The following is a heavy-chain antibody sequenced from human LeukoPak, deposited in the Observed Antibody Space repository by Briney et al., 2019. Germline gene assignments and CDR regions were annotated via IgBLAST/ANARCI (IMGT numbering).Heavy chain of an antibody. Sequence: PGGSLRLSCAASGFTFSSYGMHWVRQAPGKGLEWVAVIWYDGNNKYYADFVKGRFTISRDNSKNTLYLQMNSLRAEYTVVYNCARDRGSREDGMDVWGQGTTVTVSS. CDR3: ARDRGSREDGMDV. J-gene: IGHJ6*02. D-gene: IGHD1-26*01. CDR1: GFTFSSYG. CDR2: IWYDGNNK. V-gene: IGHV3-33*01.